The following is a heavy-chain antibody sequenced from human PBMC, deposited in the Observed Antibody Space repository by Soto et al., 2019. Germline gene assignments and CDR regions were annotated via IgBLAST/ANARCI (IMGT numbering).Heavy chain of an antibody. J-gene: IGHJ4*02. V-gene: IGHV1-69*04. CDR2: IIPILGIA. Sequence: SSLNRYCKASVDSFSSDPSSCVRQAPGQGLEWMGRIIPILGIANYAQKFQGRVTITADKSTSTAYMELSSLRSEDTAVYYCARDGRDGYKDDYWGQGTLVTVSS. CDR1: VDSFSSDP. CDR3: ARDGRDGYKDDY. D-gene: IGHD5-12*01.